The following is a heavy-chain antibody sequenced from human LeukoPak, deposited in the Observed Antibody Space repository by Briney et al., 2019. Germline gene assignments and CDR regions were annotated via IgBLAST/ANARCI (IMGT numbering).Heavy chain of an antibody. V-gene: IGHV4-39*01. CDR3: ARHPRNGNWNYVLNAFDI. CDR2: IYYSGST. Sequence: SETLSLTCTVSGGSISSSSNDWGWIRQPPGKGLEWIGSIYYSGSTNYNPSLKSRVTISVDTSKNQFSLKLSSVTAADTAVYYCARHPRNGNWNYVLNAFDIWGRGTKVTVSS. J-gene: IGHJ3*02. D-gene: IGHD1-7*01. CDR1: GGSISSSSND.